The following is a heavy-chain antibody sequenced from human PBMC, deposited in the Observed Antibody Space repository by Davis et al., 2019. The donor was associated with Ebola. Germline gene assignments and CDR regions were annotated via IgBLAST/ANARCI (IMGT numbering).Heavy chain of an antibody. CDR2: IYLNSGGT. Sequence: SLKISCVVSGFNSVDHAMHWVRQVPGKGLEWVSGIYLNSGGTGSADSVKGRFTISRDNAKNTLSLQMNSLRVEDTAVYYCVRDSGYYSHDYWGQGTLVTVSS. CDR1: GFNSVDHA. J-gene: IGHJ4*01. V-gene: IGHV3-9*02. CDR3: VRDSGYYSHDY. D-gene: IGHD5-12*01.